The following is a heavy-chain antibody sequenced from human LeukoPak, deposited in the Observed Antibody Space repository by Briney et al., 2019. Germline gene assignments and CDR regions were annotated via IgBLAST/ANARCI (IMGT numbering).Heavy chain of an antibody. CDR3: ARLYTGIYDY. CDR1: GFTFSSYS. CDR2: ISSSSSYL. D-gene: IGHD5-18*01. V-gene: IGHV3-21*01. Sequence: GGSLRLSCAASGFTFSSYSMNWVRQAPGKGLEWVSSISSSSSYLYYADSVKGRFTISRDNAKNSLYLQMNSLRAEDTAVYYCARLYTGIYDYWGQGTLVNVSS. J-gene: IGHJ4*02.